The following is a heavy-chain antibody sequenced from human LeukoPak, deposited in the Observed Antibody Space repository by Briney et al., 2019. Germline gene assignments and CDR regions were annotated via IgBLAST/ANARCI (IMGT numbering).Heavy chain of an antibody. Sequence: GASVKVSCKASGYTFTSYYMHWVRQAPGQGLEWMGIINPSGGSTGYAQKFQGRVTMTRDMSTSTVYMELSSLRSEDTAVYYCVSERESYYDSSGYYPFDYWGQGTLVTVSS. J-gene: IGHJ4*02. V-gene: IGHV1-46*01. D-gene: IGHD3-22*01. CDR3: VSERESYYDSSGYYPFDY. CDR2: INPSGGST. CDR1: GYTFTSYY.